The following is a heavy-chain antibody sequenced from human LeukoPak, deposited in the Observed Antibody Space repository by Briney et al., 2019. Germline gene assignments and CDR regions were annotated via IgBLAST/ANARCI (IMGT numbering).Heavy chain of an antibody. CDR3: ARQGWTVTTFFDY. D-gene: IGHD4-17*01. Sequence: GGSLRLSCAASGFTFSSYWMHWVRQAPGKGLVWVSRIDTDGSINYADSVKGRFTISRDNAKNTLYPQMNSLRAEDTAVYYCARQGWTVTTFFDYWGQGTLVTVSS. J-gene: IGHJ4*02. V-gene: IGHV3-74*01. CDR1: GFTFSSYW. CDR2: IDTDGSI.